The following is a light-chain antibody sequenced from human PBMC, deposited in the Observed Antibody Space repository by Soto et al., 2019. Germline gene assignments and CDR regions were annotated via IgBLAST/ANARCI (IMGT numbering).Light chain of an antibody. CDR3: VSYTSSTTYV. CDR2: DVA. CDR1: SSDVGGSNF. J-gene: IGLJ1*01. Sequence: QSVLTQPACVSDSPGQSITISCTGTSSDVGGSNFVSWYQQHPGKPPKLIIYDVANRPSGVSNRFSGSKSGSTASLIISRLQTEDEADYYCVSYTSSTTYVFGTGTKVTVL. V-gene: IGLV2-14*03.